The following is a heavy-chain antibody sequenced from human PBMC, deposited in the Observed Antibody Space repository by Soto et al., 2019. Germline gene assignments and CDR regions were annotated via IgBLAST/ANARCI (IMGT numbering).Heavy chain of an antibody. CDR3: ERDRDYGDAVRYYYYMDV. Sequence: GASVKVSCKAPGGTFSSYTISWVRQAPGQGLEWMGRIIPILGIANYAQKFQGRVTITADKSTSTAYMEQSSLRSEDTAVYYCERDRDYGDAVRYYYYMDVWGKGTTVTVSS. V-gene: IGHV1-69*04. J-gene: IGHJ6*03. CDR1: GGTFSSYT. D-gene: IGHD4-17*01. CDR2: IIPILGIA.